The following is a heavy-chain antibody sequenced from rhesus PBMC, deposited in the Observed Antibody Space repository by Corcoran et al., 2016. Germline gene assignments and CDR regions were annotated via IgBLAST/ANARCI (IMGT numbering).Heavy chain of an antibody. CDR3: ARGGYYFDY. V-gene: IGHV4-127*01. Sequence: QVQLQESGPGLVKPSETLSLTCAVSGYSISSGYGWSWIRQPPGKGRELSGYIGGSSGSPNNNPSLKSRVTISKDTSKNQFSLKLGSVTAADTAVYYCARGGYYFDYWGQGVLVTVSS. CDR1: GYSISSGYG. D-gene: IGHD3-34*01. J-gene: IGHJ4*01. CDR2: IGGSSGSP.